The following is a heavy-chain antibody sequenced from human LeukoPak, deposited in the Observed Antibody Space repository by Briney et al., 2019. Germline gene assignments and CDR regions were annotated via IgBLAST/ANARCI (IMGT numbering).Heavy chain of an antibody. CDR3: ARLKEGIDY. CDR2: IYYSGNT. D-gene: IGHD3-10*01. J-gene: IGHJ4*02. CDR1: GGSISGSSYF. V-gene: IGHV4-39*01. Sequence: SSETLSLTCAVSGGSISGSSYFWGWIRQPPGKGLEWIGSIYYSGNTYYNPSLKSRVTISVDASKNQFSLKLNSVTAADTAVYYCARLKEGIDYWGQGTLVTVSS.